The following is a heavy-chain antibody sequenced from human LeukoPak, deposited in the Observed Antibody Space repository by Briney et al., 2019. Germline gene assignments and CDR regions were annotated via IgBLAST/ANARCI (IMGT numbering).Heavy chain of an antibody. V-gene: IGHV3-23*01. CDR1: GFTFSSYG. CDR2: ISGSGGST. CDR3: AKYYYDSSGYDP. J-gene: IGHJ5*02. Sequence: PGGSLRLSCAASGFTFSSYGMSWVRQAPGKGLEWVSAISGSGGSTYYADSVKGRFTISRDNSKNTLYLQMNSLRAEDTPVYYCAKYYYDSSGYDPWGQGTLVTVSS. D-gene: IGHD3-22*01.